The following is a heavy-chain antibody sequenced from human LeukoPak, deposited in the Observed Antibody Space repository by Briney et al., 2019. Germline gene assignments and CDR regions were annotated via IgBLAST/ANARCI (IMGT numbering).Heavy chain of an antibody. V-gene: IGHV3-30*18. CDR3: AKDSFGELWDSYYYYGMDV. CDR2: ISYDGSNK. D-gene: IGHD3-10*01. J-gene: IGHJ6*02. CDR1: GFTFSSYG. Sequence: PGGSLRLSCAASGFTFSSYGMHWVRQAPGKGLEWVAVISYDGSNKYYADSVKGRFTISRDNSKNTLYLQMNGLRAEDTAVYYCAKDSFGELWDSYYYYGMDVWGQGTTVTVSS.